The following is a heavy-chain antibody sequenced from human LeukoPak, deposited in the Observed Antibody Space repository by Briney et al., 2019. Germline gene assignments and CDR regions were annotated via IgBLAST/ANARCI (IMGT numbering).Heavy chain of an antibody. CDR1: GYTFTSYA. Sequence: GASVKVSCKASGYTFTSYAMNWVRQAPGQGLEWRGWINTNTGNPTYAQGFTGRFVFSLDTSVSTAYLQISSLKAEDTAVYYCARVLDIVVVPAARRWFDPWGQGTLVTVSS. D-gene: IGHD2-2*03. CDR2: INTNTGNP. V-gene: IGHV7-4-1*02. J-gene: IGHJ5*02. CDR3: ARVLDIVVVPAARRWFDP.